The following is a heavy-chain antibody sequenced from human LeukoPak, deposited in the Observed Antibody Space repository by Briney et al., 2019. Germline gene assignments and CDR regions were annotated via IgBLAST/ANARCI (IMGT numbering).Heavy chain of an antibody. CDR1: GGSFSGYY. Sequence: SETLSLTCAVYGGSFSGYYWGWIRQPPGKGPEWIGEINHSGSTNYNPSLKSRVTISVDTSKNQFSLKLSSVTAADTAVYYCARGGFTIADFDYWGQGTLVTVSS. V-gene: IGHV4-34*01. J-gene: IGHJ4*02. CDR3: ARGGFTIADFDY. CDR2: INHSGST. D-gene: IGHD6-13*01.